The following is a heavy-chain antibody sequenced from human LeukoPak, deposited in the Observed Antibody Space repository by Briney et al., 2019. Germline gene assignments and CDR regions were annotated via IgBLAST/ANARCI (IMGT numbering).Heavy chain of an antibody. CDR3: AKDPPVIAVAPFDY. D-gene: IGHD6-19*01. J-gene: IGHJ4*02. V-gene: IGHV3-23*01. CDR2: ISGSGGST. Sequence: GGSLRLSCAASGFTFSSYAMSWVRQAPGKGLEWVSAISGSGGSTYCADSVKGRFTTSRDNSKNTLYLQMNILTAEKPPVYYLAKDPPVIAVAPFDYWGQGTLVPVSS. CDR1: GFTFSSYA.